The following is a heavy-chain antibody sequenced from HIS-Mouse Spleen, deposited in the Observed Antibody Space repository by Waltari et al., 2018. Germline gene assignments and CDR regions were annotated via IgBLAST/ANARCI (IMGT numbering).Heavy chain of an antibody. J-gene: IGHJ4*02. D-gene: IGHD3-10*01. CDR3: AKDQRVLLWFGELLCPFDY. CDR1: GFTFSSYG. V-gene: IGHV3-30*18. Sequence: QVQLVESGGGVVQPGRSLRLSCAASGFTFSSYGMHWVRQAPGKGLEWVAVISYDGSNKYYADSVKGRFTISRDNSKNTLYLQMNSLRAEDTAVYYCAKDQRVLLWFGELLCPFDYWGQGTLVTVSS. CDR2: ISYDGSNK.